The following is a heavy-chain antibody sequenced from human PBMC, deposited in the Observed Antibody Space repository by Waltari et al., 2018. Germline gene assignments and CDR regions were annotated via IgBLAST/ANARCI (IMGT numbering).Heavy chain of an antibody. CDR2: FYYSGSS. J-gene: IGHJ4*02. Sequence: QVPLPESGPGLVEPSETLSPPCTASGRPISGNFWSWVRQPPGKGLEWIAYFYYSGSSNYNPSLKSRVTISVDTSKNQFSLRLSSVTAADTAVYYCARGSGPLRFWGQGTRVTVSS. CDR1: GRPISGNF. CDR3: ARGSGPLRF. D-gene: IGHD1-1*01. V-gene: IGHV4-59*01.